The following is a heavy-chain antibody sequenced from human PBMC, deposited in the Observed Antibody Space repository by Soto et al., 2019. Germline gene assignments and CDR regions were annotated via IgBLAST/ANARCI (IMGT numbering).Heavy chain of an antibody. CDR1: GFTFSSYA. V-gene: IGHV3-23*01. CDR3: AKDRGSSSWSAYYYYGMDV. CDR2: ISGSGGST. Sequence: GGSLRLSCAASGFTFSSYAMSWVRQAPGKGLEWVSAISGSGGSTYYADSVKGRFTISRDNSKNTLYLQMNSLRAEDTAVYYCAKDRGSSSWSAYYYYGMDVWGQGTTVTVSS. D-gene: IGHD6-13*01. J-gene: IGHJ6*02.